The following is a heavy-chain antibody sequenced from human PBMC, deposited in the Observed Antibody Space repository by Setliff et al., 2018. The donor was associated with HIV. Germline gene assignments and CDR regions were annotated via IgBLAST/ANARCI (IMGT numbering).Heavy chain of an antibody. Sequence: GASVKVSCKASGYTFTSFGISWVRQAPGQGLEWMGWISAYNGNTNYAQKLQGRVTMTTDTSTNTAYMELRSLRSDDTAVYYCAKTSVGATGLYAFDIWGQGTMVT. CDR3: AKTSVGATGLYAFDI. J-gene: IGHJ3*02. CDR2: ISAYNGNT. V-gene: IGHV1-18*01. D-gene: IGHD1-26*01. CDR1: GYTFTSFG.